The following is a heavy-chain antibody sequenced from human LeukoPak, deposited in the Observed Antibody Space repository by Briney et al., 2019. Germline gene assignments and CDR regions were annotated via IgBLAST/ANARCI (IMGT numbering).Heavy chain of an antibody. D-gene: IGHD5/OR15-5a*01. CDR1: GGSISSSSYY. J-gene: IGHJ6*03. CDR3: ARRPRGPTRLYYYYYYMDV. V-gene: IGHV4-39*07. CDR2: IYYSGST. Sequence: SETLSLTCTVSGGSISSSSYYWGWIRQPPGKGLEWIGSIYYSGSTYYNPSLKSRVTISVDTSKNQFSLKLSSVTAADTAVYYCARRPRGPTRLYYYYYYMDVWGKGTTVTISS.